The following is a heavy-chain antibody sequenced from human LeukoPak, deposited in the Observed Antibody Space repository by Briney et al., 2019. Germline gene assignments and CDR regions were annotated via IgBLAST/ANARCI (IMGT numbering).Heavy chain of an antibody. D-gene: IGHD3-16*02. V-gene: IGHV3-43*02. Sequence: GGSLRLSCAASGFMFDDYAMHWVRQAPGKGLEWVSLIGGDGDNKYYSDSVKGRFTISRANSKNSLYLQMNSLRTEDTALYYCVTSRWGSYRWDRFPFDYWGQGTLVTVSS. J-gene: IGHJ4*02. CDR1: GFMFDDYA. CDR3: VTSRWGSYRWDRFPFDY. CDR2: IGGDGDNK.